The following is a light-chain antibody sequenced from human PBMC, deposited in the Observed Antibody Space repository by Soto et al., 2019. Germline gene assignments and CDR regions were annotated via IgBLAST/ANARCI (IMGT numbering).Light chain of an antibody. CDR2: GIS. V-gene: IGKV3-20*01. CDR3: QQYTDWPLT. CDR1: RSVASNH. J-gene: IGKJ1*01. Sequence: EVVMTQSPATLSVSPGERATLSCRASRSVASNHLAWYQQKPGQAPRLLMYGISSRATGVPDRFSGSGSGTDFTLTISRLEPEDFAVYYCQQYTDWPLTFGQGTKVDIK.